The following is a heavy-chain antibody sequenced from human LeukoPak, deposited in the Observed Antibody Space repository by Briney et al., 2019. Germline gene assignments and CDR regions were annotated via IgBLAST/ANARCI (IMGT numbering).Heavy chain of an antibody. D-gene: IGHD3-9*01. J-gene: IGHJ4*02. CDR2: IYHSGNT. V-gene: IGHV4-59*01. Sequence: TSETLSLTCTVSGDSLISNYWSWIRQPPGKGLEWIGYIYHSGNTNYNPSLKSRVTISVDTSKNQFSLKLSSVAAADTAVYYCARGGYDILTGYYPPTPLDYWGQGTLVTVSS. CDR3: ARGGYDILTGYYPPTPLDY. CDR1: GDSLISNY.